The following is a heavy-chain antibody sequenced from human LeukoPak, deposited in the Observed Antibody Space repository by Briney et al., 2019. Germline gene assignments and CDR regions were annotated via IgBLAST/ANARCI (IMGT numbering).Heavy chain of an antibody. Sequence: PGGSLRLSCAASGFTFSSYSMNWVRQAPGKGLEWVSSISSSSSYIYYADSVKGRFTISRDNAKNSLYLQMNSLRAEDTAVYYCAKSGGFSPYSRNRVFDYWGLGTLVTVSS. CDR3: AKSGGFSPYSRNRVFDY. CDR1: GFTFSSYS. V-gene: IGHV3-21*01. J-gene: IGHJ4*02. CDR2: ISSSSSYI. D-gene: IGHD2-8*02.